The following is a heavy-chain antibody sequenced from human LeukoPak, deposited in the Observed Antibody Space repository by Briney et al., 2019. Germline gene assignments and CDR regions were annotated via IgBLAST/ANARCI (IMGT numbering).Heavy chain of an antibody. CDR1: GGTFSSYA. J-gene: IGHJ5*02. Sequence: VASVKVSCKASGGTFSSYAISWVRQAPGQGLEWMGGIIPIFGTANYAQKFQGRVTITADESTSTAYMELSSLRSEDTAVYYCARTRHDCSGGSCYSSGFDPWGQGTLVTVSS. V-gene: IGHV1-69*13. CDR2: IIPIFGTA. D-gene: IGHD2-15*01. CDR3: ARTRHDCSGGSCYSSGFDP.